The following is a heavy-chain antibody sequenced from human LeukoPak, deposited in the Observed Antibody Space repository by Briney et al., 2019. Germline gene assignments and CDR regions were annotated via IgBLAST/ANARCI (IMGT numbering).Heavy chain of an antibody. V-gene: IGHV4-34*01. D-gene: IGHD6-13*01. CDR1: GGSFSGYY. J-gene: IGHJ4*02. Sequence: SETLSLTCAVYGGSFSGYYWSWIRQPPGKGREWIGEINHRGSTNYHPSLKSRVTISVDMSKNQFSLKLSSVTAGDTAVYYCARGLRSSSWYGGGYFDYWGQGTLVTVSS. CDR3: ARGLRSSSWYGGGYFDY. CDR2: INHRGST.